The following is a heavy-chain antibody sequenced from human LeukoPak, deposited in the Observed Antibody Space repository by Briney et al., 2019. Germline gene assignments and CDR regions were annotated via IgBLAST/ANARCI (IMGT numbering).Heavy chain of an antibody. D-gene: IGHD6-13*01. Sequence: PGGSLRLSCAASGFTFSSHSLNWVRQAPGKGLEWVSYISTGSSAIYYADSVKGRFTISRDNAKNSLYLQMNSLRAEDTAVYYCARGGQHLVLGAFDIWGQGTMVTVSS. V-gene: IGHV3-48*04. CDR3: ARGGQHLVLGAFDI. J-gene: IGHJ3*02. CDR2: ISTGSSAI. CDR1: GFTFSSHS.